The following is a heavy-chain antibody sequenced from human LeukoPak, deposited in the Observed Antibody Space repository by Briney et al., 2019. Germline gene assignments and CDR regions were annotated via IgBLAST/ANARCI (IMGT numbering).Heavy chain of an antibody. CDR3: ARRLGYNYGYPFDY. Sequence: KPGGSLRPSCAASGFTFSDYYMSWIRQAPGTGLEWVAYISSSGSYTNYADSVKCRFNISRDNAKKSLYLQMNSLRAEDTAVYYCARRLGYNYGYPFDYWGQGTLVTVSS. CDR1: GFTFSDYY. D-gene: IGHD5-18*01. CDR2: ISSSGSYT. J-gene: IGHJ4*02. V-gene: IGHV3-11*03.